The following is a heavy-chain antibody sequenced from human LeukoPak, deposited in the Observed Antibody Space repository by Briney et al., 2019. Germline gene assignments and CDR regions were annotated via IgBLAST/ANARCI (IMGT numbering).Heavy chain of an antibody. D-gene: IGHD6-25*01. CDR1: GYSFTNYW. Sequence: GESLKISCKGSGYSFTNYWLGWVRQMPGKGLEWMGRIDPSDSYTNYSPSFQGHVTMSADRSISTAYLQWSSLKASDTALYYCARQAVDYYYGMDVWGQGTTVTVSS. J-gene: IGHJ6*02. CDR2: IDPSDSYT. CDR3: ARQAVDYYYGMDV. V-gene: IGHV5-10-1*01.